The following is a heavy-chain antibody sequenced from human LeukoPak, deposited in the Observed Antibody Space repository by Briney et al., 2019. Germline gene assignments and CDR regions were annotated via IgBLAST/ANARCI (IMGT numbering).Heavy chain of an antibody. CDR3: ARGGRYAYFLDY. CDR1: GFTFSSYW. V-gene: IGHV3-74*01. CDR2: IKSDGSST. J-gene: IGHJ4*02. D-gene: IGHD3-16*01. Sequence: GSLRLSCAASGFTFSSYWMHWVRQGPGKGLVWAPRIKSDGSSTSYAESVKGRFTISRDNAKDTVYVHMNSLRDEDTAVYYYARGGRYAYFLDYWGQGTLVTVSS.